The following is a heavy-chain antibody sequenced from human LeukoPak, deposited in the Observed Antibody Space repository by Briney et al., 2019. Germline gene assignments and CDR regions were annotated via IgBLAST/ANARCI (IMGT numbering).Heavy chain of an antibody. J-gene: IGHJ5*02. CDR2: IIPIFGTA. CDR3: ARDFFDWSPRTPP. Sequence: ASVKVSCKASGGTFSSYAISWVRQAPGQGLEWMGGIIPIFGTANYAQKFQGRVTITADESTSTAYMELSSLRSEDTAVYYCARDFFDWSPRTPPWGQGTLVTVSS. V-gene: IGHV1-69*13. D-gene: IGHD3-9*01. CDR1: GGTFSSYA.